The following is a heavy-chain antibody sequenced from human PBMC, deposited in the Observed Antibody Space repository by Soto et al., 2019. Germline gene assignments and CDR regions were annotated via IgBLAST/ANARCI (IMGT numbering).Heavy chain of an antibody. Sequence: ASVKVSCKASGGTFSSYAMHWVRQAPGQRLEWMGWINADNGNTNYSQKLQGRVTMTTDTSTSTAYMELRSLRSDDTAVYYCAREASSSWYNKFGYYYGMGVWGQGTTVTVSS. J-gene: IGHJ6*02. CDR1: GGTFSSYA. V-gene: IGHV1-3*01. CDR3: AREASSSWYNKFGYYYGMGV. CDR2: INADNGNT. D-gene: IGHD6-13*01.